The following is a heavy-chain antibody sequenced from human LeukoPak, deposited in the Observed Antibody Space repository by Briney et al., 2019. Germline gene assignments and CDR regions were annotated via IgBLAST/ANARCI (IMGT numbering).Heavy chain of an antibody. V-gene: IGHV4-39*01. Sequence: SETLSLTCTVSGGSISSSSYYWGWIRQPPGKGLEWIGSIYYSGSTYYNPSLKSRVTISVDTSNNQFSLKLSSVTAADTAVYYCASRPVLRFLEWSPMVWGQGTMVTVSS. CDR2: IYYSGST. CDR1: GGSISSSSYY. CDR3: ASRPVLRFLEWSPMV. J-gene: IGHJ3*01. D-gene: IGHD3-3*01.